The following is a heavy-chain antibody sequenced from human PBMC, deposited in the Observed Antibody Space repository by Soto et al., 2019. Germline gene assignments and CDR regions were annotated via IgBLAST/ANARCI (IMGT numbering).Heavy chain of an antibody. D-gene: IGHD3-3*01. CDR1: GYTFTVYY. V-gene: IGHV1-2*02. J-gene: IGHJ5*02. CDR3: ARTRTVEFGVDRNWFDP. CDR2: INPKSGGT. Sequence: ASVKVSCKASGYTFTVYYMHWVRQAPGQGLEWMGWINPKSGGTMYPQKFQGRVTMTWDTSISTAYMALNSLRAEDAAVYYCARTRTVEFGVDRNWFDPWGQGTLVTVSS.